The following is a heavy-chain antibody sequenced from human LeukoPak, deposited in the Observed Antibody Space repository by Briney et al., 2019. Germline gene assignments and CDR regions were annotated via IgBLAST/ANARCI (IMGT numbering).Heavy chain of an antibody. J-gene: IGHJ4*02. V-gene: IGHV3-23*01. D-gene: IGHD6-13*01. CDR1: GFTFSSYA. Sequence: GGSLRLSCAASGFTFSSYAMSWVRQAPGKGLEWVSAISGSGGSTYYADSVKGRFTISRDNAKNSLYLQMNSLRAEDTAVYYCARDMEDSSSWSINDYWGQGTLVTVSS. CDR2: ISGSGGST. CDR3: ARDMEDSSSWSINDY.